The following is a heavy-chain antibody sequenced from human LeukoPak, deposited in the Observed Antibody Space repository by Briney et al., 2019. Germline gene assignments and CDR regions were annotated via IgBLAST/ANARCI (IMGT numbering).Heavy chain of an antibody. D-gene: IGHD1-14*01. J-gene: IGHJ4*02. CDR2: IKQDGNEK. CDR1: AFTFDSYW. Sequence: GGSPTLSCAASAFTFDSYWMSWVRQAPGKGLEWVANIKQDGNEKYYVDSVKGRFTIYRDNAENSLYLQMNSMRAEDTAVYYCTRDPLTQNDYWGQGTLVTVSS. V-gene: IGHV3-7*01. CDR3: TRDPLTQNDY.